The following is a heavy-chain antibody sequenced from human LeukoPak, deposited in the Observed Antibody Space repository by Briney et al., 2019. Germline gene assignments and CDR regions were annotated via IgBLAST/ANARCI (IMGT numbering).Heavy chain of an antibody. J-gene: IGHJ4*02. Sequence: APVKVSCKVSGYTLTELSMHWVRQAPGKGLEWMGGFGPEDGETIYAQKFQGRVTMTEDTSTDTAYMELSSLRSEDTAVYYCATDLIYVDTAMVVRNYWGQGTLVTVSS. CDR3: ATDLIYVDTAMVVRNY. CDR1: GYTLTELS. CDR2: FGPEDGET. V-gene: IGHV1-24*01. D-gene: IGHD5-18*01.